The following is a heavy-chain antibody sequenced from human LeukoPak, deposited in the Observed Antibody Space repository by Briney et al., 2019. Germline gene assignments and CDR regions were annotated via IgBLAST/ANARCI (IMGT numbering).Heavy chain of an antibody. CDR1: GFTFSSYE. CDR2: ISISGSTI. Sequence: PGGSLRLSCAASGFTFSSYEMNWVRQAPGKGLEWISYISISGSTIYYADSVKGRFTTSRDNAKNSLYLQMNSLRAEDTAVYYCARDSIAADGTGRLSFDYWGQGTLVTASS. D-gene: IGHD6-13*01. V-gene: IGHV3-48*03. CDR3: ARDSIAADGTGRLSFDY. J-gene: IGHJ4*02.